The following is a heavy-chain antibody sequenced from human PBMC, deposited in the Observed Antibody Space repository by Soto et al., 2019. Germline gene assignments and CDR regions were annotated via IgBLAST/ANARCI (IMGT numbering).Heavy chain of an antibody. CDR3: AKDPHGSGSYGRKYYYGMDV. Sequence: QVQLVESGGGVVQPGRSLRLSCAASGFTFSSYGMHWVRQAPGKGLEWVAVISYDGSNKYYADSVKGRFTISRDNSKNTLYLQMNSLRAEDTAVDYCAKDPHGSGSYGRKYYYGMDVWGQGTTVTVSS. CDR2: ISYDGSNK. J-gene: IGHJ6*02. CDR1: GFTFSSYG. V-gene: IGHV3-30*18. D-gene: IGHD3-10*01.